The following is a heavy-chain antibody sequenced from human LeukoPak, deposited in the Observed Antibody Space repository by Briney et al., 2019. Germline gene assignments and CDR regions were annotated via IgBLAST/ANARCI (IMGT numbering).Heavy chain of an antibody. CDR1: GFTFSSYA. D-gene: IGHD1-1*01. Sequence: GRSLRLSCAASGFTFSSYAMHWVRQAPGKGLEWVAVISYDGSNKYYADSVKGRFTISRDNSKNTLYLQMNSLRAEDTAVYYCARDLLGTRPGFDYWGQGTLVTVSS. CDR3: ARDLLGTRPGFDY. CDR2: ISYDGSNK. J-gene: IGHJ4*02. V-gene: IGHV3-30*04.